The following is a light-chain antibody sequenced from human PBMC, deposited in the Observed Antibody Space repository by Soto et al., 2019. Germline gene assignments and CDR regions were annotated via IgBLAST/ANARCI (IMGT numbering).Light chain of an antibody. CDR3: AAWDDSPNGYA. CDR2: SNN. Sequence: QSALTQPPSSSGTPGQRVTISCSGSISNIGSNTVNWYQQLPGSAPKLLIYSNNQRPSGIPDRFSGSKSGTSASLAISGLQSEDEADYYCAAWDDSPNGYAFGTGTKSPS. CDR1: ISNIGSNT. J-gene: IGLJ1*01. V-gene: IGLV1-44*01.